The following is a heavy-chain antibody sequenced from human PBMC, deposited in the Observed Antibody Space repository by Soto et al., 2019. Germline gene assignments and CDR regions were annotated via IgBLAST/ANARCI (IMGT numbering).Heavy chain of an antibody. V-gene: IGHV1-2*02. CDR3: ARDLAGDDYFDY. D-gene: IGHD6-19*01. CDR1: VYTLTGFY. J-gene: IGHJ4*02. CDR2: INPNSGGT. Sequence: SGKVACKASVYTLTGFYMHLVRQAPGQGLEWMGWINPNSGGTSYAQKFQGRVTMTRDTSISTVSMELNRLRSDDTAVYYCARDLAGDDYFDYWGQGTLVTVSS.